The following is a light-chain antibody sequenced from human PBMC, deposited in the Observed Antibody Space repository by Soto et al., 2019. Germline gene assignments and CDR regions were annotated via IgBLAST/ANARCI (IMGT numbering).Light chain of an antibody. J-gene: IGKJ1*01. CDR1: QSISSTY. CDR2: GAS. CDR3: QQYGDSPSWT. V-gene: IGKV3-20*01. Sequence: IVLTQSPGTLSLSPGERATLSCRASQSISSTYLAWYQQKPGQAPRLLIHGASSRATGIPDRFSGSGSETDFTLTISRLEPEDFAVYYCQQYGDSPSWTFGQGTKVDIK.